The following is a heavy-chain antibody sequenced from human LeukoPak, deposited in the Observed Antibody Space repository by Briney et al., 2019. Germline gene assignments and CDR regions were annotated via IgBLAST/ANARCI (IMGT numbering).Heavy chain of an antibody. D-gene: IGHD6-13*01. CDR2: IFYSGST. J-gene: IGHJ1*01. CDR1: GGSISSSSYD. CDR3: ARHPSIAAAGGYFQH. Sequence: SETLSLSCTVSGGSISSSSYDWGWIRQPPGKGLEWIGSIFYSGSTYYNPSLKSRVIISVDTSMNQFSLKLSSVTAADTAVYYCARHPSIAAAGGYFQHWGQGTLVTVSS. V-gene: IGHV4-39*01.